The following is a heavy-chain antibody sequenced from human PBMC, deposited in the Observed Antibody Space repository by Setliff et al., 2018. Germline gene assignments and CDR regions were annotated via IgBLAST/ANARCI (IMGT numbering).Heavy chain of an antibody. V-gene: IGHV4-34*01. Sequence: LSLTCAVYGGSFSGYYWSWIRQPPGKGLEWIGEINHSGSTNYNPSLKSRVTIVDTSKNQFSLKLSSVTAADTAVYYCARRTLWIWGPGYAYWGQGTLVTVSS. CDR3: ARRTLWIWGPGYAY. CDR1: GGSFSGYY. D-gene: IGHD3-16*01. J-gene: IGHJ4*02. CDR2: INHSGST.